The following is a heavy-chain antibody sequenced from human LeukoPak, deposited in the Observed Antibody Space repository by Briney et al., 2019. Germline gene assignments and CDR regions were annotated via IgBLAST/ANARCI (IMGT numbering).Heavy chain of an antibody. Sequence: GGSLRLSCAASGFTFSSYEMNWVRQAPGKGLEWVSYISSSGSTIYYADSVKGRFTISRDNSKNTLYLQMNSLRAEDTAVYYCAKAPYYDSGDYYFYYFDYWGQGTLVTVSS. CDR2: ISSSGSTI. J-gene: IGHJ4*02. V-gene: IGHV3-48*03. CDR1: GFTFSSYE. CDR3: AKAPYYDSGDYYFYYFDY. D-gene: IGHD3-22*01.